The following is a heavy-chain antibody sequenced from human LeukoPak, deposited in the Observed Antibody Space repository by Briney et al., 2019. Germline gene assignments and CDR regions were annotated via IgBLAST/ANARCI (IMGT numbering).Heavy chain of an antibody. CDR2: ISYDGSNK. CDR3: ARVKRWLQSGAFDI. Sequence: GGSLRLSCAASGFTFSSYAMHWVRQAPGKGLEWVAVISYDGSNKYYADSVKGRFTISRDNSKNTLYLQMNSLRAEDTAVYYCARVKRWLQSGAFDIWGQGTMVTVSS. CDR1: GFTFSSYA. D-gene: IGHD5-24*01. V-gene: IGHV3-30*04. J-gene: IGHJ3*02.